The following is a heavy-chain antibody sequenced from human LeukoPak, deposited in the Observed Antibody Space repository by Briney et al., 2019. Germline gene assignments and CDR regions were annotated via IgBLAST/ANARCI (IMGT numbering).Heavy chain of an antibody. V-gene: IGHV4-59*01. D-gene: IGHD3-16*01. CDR3: ARSHSVWSSFDY. CDR1: GGSISSYY. J-gene: IGHJ4*02. Sequence: SETLCLTRTVSGGSISSYYWSWIRQPPGKGLEWIGYIYYSGSTNYNPSLKSRVTISVDTSKNQFSLKLSSVTAADTAVYYCARSHSVWSSFDYWGQGALVIVSS. CDR2: IYYSGST.